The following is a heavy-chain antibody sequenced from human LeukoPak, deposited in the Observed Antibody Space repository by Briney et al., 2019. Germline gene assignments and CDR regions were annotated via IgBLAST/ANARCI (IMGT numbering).Heavy chain of an antibody. Sequence: TSETLSLTCAVYGGSFSGYYWSWIRQPAGKGLEWIRRIYTSGSTNYNPSLKSRVTISVDTSKNQFSPKLSSVTAADTAVYYCASRDGYNNDYWGQGTLVTVSS. CDR3: ASRDGYNNDY. CDR2: IYTSGST. CDR1: GGSFSGYY. J-gene: IGHJ4*02. D-gene: IGHD5-24*01. V-gene: IGHV4-59*10.